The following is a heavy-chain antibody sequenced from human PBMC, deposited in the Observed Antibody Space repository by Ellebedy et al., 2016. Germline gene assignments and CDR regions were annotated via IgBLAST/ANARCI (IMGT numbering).Heavy chain of an antibody. CDR1: GGSISSGGYY. CDR2: IYYSGST. CDR3: ARNLWFGELLDAFDY. V-gene: IGHV4-31*03. Sequence: SETLSLTCTVSGGSISSGGYYWSWIRQHPGKGLEWIGYIYYSGSTYYNPSLKSRVTISVDTSKNQFSLKLSSVTAADTAVYYCARNLWFGELLDAFDYWGQGTLVTVSS. J-gene: IGHJ4*02. D-gene: IGHD3-10*01.